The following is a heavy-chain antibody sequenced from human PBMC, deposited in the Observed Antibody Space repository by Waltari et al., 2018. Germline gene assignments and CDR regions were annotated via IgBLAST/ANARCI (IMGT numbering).Heavy chain of an antibody. CDR2: INQYGSEE. J-gene: IGHJ3*02. CDR1: GFVFNNYW. Sequence: ELQLVESGGGLVQPGGSLKLSCSASGFVFNNYWMCWVRQAPGKGLEWVANINQYGSEEHYVDSAKGRFTISRDNAKNAVYLQMNSLSAGDTSVYYCARGDSWAFDIWGQGTMVTVAS. CDR3: ARGDSWAFDI. D-gene: IGHD4-4*01. V-gene: IGHV3-7*01.